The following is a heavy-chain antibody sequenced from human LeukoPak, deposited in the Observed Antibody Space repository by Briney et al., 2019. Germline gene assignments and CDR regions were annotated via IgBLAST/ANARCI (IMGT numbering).Heavy chain of an antibody. CDR1: GYTFTSYA. D-gene: IGHD3-16*01. CDR3: ARDVRVKGEGLFDY. Sequence: ASVKVSCKASGYTFTSYAMHWVRQAPGQRLEWMGWINAGNGNTKYSQKFQGRVTITRDTSASTAYMELSSLRSEDTAVYYCARDVRVKGEGLFDYWGQGTLVTVSS. CDR2: INAGNGNT. J-gene: IGHJ4*02. V-gene: IGHV1-3*01.